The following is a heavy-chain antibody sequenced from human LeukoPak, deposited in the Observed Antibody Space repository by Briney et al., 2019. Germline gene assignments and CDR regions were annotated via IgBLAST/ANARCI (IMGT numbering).Heavy chain of an antibody. CDR1: EFTFFTYW. D-gene: IGHD3-22*01. Sequence: PGGSLRLSCAASEFTFFTYWMTWVRQAPGKGLEWVANIKQDGSEKYYVDSVKGRFTISRDNAKNSLYLQMNSLRAADTAVYYCAKGPTHYRVWDDYDSTVLSYWGQGTLVTVSS. J-gene: IGHJ4*02. CDR2: IKQDGSEK. CDR3: AKGPTHYRVWDDYDSTVLSY. V-gene: IGHV3-7*01.